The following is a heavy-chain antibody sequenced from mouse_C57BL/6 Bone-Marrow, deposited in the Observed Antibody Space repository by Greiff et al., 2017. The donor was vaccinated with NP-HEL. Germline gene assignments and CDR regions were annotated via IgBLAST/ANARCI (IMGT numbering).Heavy chain of an antibody. D-gene: IGHD1-1*01. CDR2: ISDGGSYT. Sequence: DVMLVESGGGLVKPGGSLKLSCAASGFTFSSYAMSWVRQTPEKRLEWVATISDGGSYTYYPDNVKGRFTISRDNAKNNLYLQMSHLKSEDTAMYYCATSITTVVANYAMDYWGQGTSVTVSS. J-gene: IGHJ4*01. V-gene: IGHV5-4*03. CDR3: ATSITTVVANYAMDY. CDR1: GFTFSSYA.